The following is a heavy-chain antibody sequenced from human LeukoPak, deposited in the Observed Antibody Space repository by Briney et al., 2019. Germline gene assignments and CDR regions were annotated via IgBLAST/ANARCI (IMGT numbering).Heavy chain of an antibody. CDR1: GDSVSSNSAA. D-gene: IGHD5-24*01. Sequence: SQTLSLTCAISGDSVSSNSAAGNWIRQSPSRGLEWLGRTYYRSKWYNDYAVSVKSRITINPDTSKNQFSLQLNSVTPEDTAVYYCAKGMATIPGYYYYYYMDVWGKGTTVTVSS. V-gene: IGHV6-1*01. CDR2: TYYRSKWYN. CDR3: AKGMATIPGYYYYYYMDV. J-gene: IGHJ6*03.